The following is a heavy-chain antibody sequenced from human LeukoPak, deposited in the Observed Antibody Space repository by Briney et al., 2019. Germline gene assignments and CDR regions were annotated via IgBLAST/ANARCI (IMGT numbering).Heavy chain of an antibody. V-gene: IGHV4-39*01. D-gene: IGHD3-9*01. J-gene: IGHJ4*02. CDR2: IYYSGST. CDR3: ARGVYGPGPLTEFDY. CDR1: GGSISSSSYY. Sequence: PSETLSLTCTVSGGSISSSSYYWGWIRQPPGKGLEWIGSIYYSGSTYYNPSLKSRVTISVDTSKNQFSLKLSSVTAADTAVYYCARGVYGPGPLTEFDYWGQGTLVTVSS.